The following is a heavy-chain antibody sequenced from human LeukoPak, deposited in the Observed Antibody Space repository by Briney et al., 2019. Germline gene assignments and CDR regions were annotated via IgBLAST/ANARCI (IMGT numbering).Heavy chain of an antibody. J-gene: IGHJ4*02. CDR3: AKDSPSEHALGSYFDY. CDR2: ISYDGSNK. V-gene: IGHV3-30*18. Sequence: PGRSLRLSCAASGFTFSSYGMHWVRQAPGKGLEWVAVISYDGSNKYYPDSVKRRFTISRDNSKNTLYLQMNSLRAEDTAVYYCAKDSPSEHALGSYFDYWGQGTLVTVSA. D-gene: IGHD7-27*01. CDR1: GFTFSSYG.